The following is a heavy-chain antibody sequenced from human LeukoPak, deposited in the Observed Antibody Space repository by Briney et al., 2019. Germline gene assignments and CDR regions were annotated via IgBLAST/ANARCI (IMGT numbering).Heavy chain of an antibody. V-gene: IGHV3-7*01. J-gene: IGHJ4*02. CDR2: VKPDGSEK. CDR1: GFTSSGYW. Sequence: GGSLRLSCAASGFTSSGYWMTWVRQAPGKGLEWVAHVKPDGSEKSYVDSVKGRFTISRDNAQNSLYLQMNSLRAEDTAVYYCARDRGYYVFDYWGQGTLVTVSS. CDR3: ARDRGYYVFDY. D-gene: IGHD3-22*01.